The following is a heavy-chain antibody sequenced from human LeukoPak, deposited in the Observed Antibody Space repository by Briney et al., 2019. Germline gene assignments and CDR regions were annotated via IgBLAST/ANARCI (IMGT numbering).Heavy chain of an antibody. CDR1: GFTFSGYW. J-gene: IGHJ4*02. CDR2: IKQDGSEK. V-gene: IGHV3-7*03. Sequence: GGSLRLSCAASGFTFSGYWMSWVRQTPGKGLEWVANIKQDGSEKYYVDSVKGRFTISRDNARNSLELQMNSLRAEDAAVYYCASRGASGSARSYFDYWGQGTLVIVSS. D-gene: IGHD3-22*01. CDR3: ASRGASGSARSYFDY.